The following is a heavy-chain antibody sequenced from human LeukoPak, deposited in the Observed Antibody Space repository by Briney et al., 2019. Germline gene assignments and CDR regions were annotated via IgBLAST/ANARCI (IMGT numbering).Heavy chain of an antibody. CDR3: ARGSVYYYYGMDV. V-gene: IGHV4-31*03. CDR2: IYYSGST. J-gene: IGHJ6*02. Sequence: SETLSLTCTVSGGSISSGGYYWSWIRQHPGKGLEWIGYIYYSGSTYYNPSLKSRVTISVDTSKNQFSLKLSSVTAADTAVYYCARGSVYYYYGMDVWGQGTTVTVSS. CDR1: GGSISSGGYY.